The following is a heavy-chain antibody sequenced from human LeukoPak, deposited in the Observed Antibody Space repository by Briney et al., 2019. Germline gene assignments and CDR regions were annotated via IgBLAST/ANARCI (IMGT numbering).Heavy chain of an antibody. CDR2: ISSSSSYI. V-gene: IGHV3-21*01. CDR1: GFTLSSYS. D-gene: IGHD6-19*01. Sequence: PGGSLRLSCAASGFTLSSYSMNWVRQAPGKGLEWVSSISSSSSYIYYADSVEGRFTISRDNAKNSLYLQMNSLRAEDTAVYYCARDVGSGWYWGQGTLVTVSS. J-gene: IGHJ4*02. CDR3: ARDVGSGWY.